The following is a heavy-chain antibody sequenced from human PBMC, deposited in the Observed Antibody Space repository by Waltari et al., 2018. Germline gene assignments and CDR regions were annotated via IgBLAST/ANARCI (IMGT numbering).Heavy chain of an antibody. CDR2: IKQDGSEK. D-gene: IGHD1-26*01. V-gene: IGHV3-7*01. J-gene: IGHJ2*01. Sequence: EVQLVESGGGLVQPGGSLRLSCAASGFPFSSYWMSWVRQAPGKGLEWVANIKQDGSEKYYVDSVKGRFTISRDNAKNSLYLQMNSLRAEDTAVYYCARDPGWGGSYYWYFDLWGRGTLVTVSS. CDR3: ARDPGWGGSYYWYFDL. CDR1: GFPFSSYW.